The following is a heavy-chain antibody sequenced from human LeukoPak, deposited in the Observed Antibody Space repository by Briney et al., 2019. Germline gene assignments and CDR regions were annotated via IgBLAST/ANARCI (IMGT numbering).Heavy chain of an antibody. CDR1: GGTFSSYA. J-gene: IGHJ4*02. Sequence: ASVKVSCKXSGGTFSSYAISWVRQAPGQGLEWMGGIIPIFGTANYAQKFQGRVTITADESMSTAYMELSSLRSEDTAVYYCARVGYSYGLDYFDYWGQGTLVTVSS. CDR2: IIPIFGTA. CDR3: ARVGYSYGLDYFDY. D-gene: IGHD5-18*01. V-gene: IGHV1-69*13.